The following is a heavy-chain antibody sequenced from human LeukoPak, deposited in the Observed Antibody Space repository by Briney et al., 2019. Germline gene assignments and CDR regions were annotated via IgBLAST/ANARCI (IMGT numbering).Heavy chain of an antibody. CDR2: IYYSGST. J-gene: IGHJ3*02. CDR3: ARLHSVEWLVHDAFDI. Sequence: SETLSLTCTVSGGSISSDYWSWIQHPPGKGLDAIGHIYYSGSTNYNPSLKSRVTISVDTSKNQIYLKLSSVTAEDTAVYYCARLHSVEWLVHDAFDIWGQGTMVTVSS. V-gene: IGHV4-59*08. CDR1: GGSISSDY. D-gene: IGHD6-19*01.